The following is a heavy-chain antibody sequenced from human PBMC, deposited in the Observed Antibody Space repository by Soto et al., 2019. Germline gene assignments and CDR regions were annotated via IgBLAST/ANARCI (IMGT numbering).Heavy chain of an antibody. CDR1: GFSFSSYA. J-gene: IGHJ4*02. CDR2: ISGNAAGT. D-gene: IGHD5-18*01. V-gene: IGHV3-23*01. Sequence: EVQLLESGGGLVQPGGSLRLSCAASGFSFSSYAMNWVRQAPGKGLEWVSAISGNAAGTYYADSVKGRFTISRDNSKNTWYLQMNSLRAEDTALYYCAKGKYSYGPFPLDYWGQGTLVTVSS. CDR3: AKGKYSYGPFPLDY.